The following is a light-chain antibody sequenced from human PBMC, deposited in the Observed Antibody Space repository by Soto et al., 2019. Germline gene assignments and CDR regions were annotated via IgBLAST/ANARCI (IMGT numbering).Light chain of an antibody. CDR1: QSVSSSY. CDR3: QHYGSSPPVT. V-gene: IGKV3-20*01. CDR2: GAS. J-gene: IGKJ5*01. Sequence: EIVWTHSPCTLSLSPWERATLSFMSIQSVSSSYLAWYQQKPGQAPRLLIYGASSRATGIPDRFSGSGSGTDFTLTISRLEPEDFAVYFCQHYGSSPPVTFGQGTRLEIK.